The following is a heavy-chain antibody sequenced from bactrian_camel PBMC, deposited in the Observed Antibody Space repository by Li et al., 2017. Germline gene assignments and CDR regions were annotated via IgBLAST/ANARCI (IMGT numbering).Heavy chain of an antibody. Sequence: HVQLVESGGGSVQAGGSLRLSCVVSGYTASRYCMGWFRQAPGKEREGVASIGRDGTRRYADSVQGRFIISQDNTKARDTLYLRMNSLKPEDTAMYYCAAASGRPRVCGRSLGDYSYWGQGTQVTVS. V-gene: IGHV3S55*01. CDR3: AAASGRPRVCGRSLGDYSY. CDR2: IGRDGTR. D-gene: IGHD1*01. CDR1: GYTASRYC. J-gene: IGHJ4*01.